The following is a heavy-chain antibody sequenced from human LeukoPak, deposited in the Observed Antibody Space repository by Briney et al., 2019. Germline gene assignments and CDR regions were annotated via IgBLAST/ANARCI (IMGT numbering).Heavy chain of an antibody. D-gene: IGHD3-3*01. CDR1: GGSISGYY. J-gene: IGHJ6*03. Sequence: SETLSLTCTVSGGSISGYYWSWIRQPQGKGREGIGYLYCGGSTNYNPSLKSRVTISVYTSKNHFSLKLSSVTAADTAVYYCARGPAKYYDFWSGPYYYYYMDVGGKGTTVTVSS. CDR3: ARGPAKYYDFWSGPYYYYYMDV. CDR2: LYCGGST. V-gene: IGHV4-59*01.